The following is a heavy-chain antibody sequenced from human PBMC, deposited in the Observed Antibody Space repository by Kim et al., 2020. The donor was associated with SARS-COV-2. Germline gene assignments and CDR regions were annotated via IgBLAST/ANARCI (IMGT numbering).Heavy chain of an antibody. Sequence: SETLSLTCTVSGGSISSSSYYWGWIRQPPGKGLEWIGSIYYSGSTYYNPSLKSRVTISVDTSKNQFSLKLSSVTAADTAVYYSAATIGAPNDYGDYPNWFDPWGQGTLVTVSS. CDR2: IYYSGST. V-gene: IGHV4-39*01. CDR3: AATIGAPNDYGDYPNWFDP. J-gene: IGHJ5*02. D-gene: IGHD4-17*01. CDR1: GGSISSSSYY.